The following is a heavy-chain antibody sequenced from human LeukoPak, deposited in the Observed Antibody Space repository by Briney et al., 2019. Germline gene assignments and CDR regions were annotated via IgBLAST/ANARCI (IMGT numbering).Heavy chain of an antibody. CDR2: IYSSGST. V-gene: IGHV4-39*07. D-gene: IGHD6-19*01. Sequence: SETLSLTCTVSGGSISSSSYCWGWIRQPPGEGLEWVGIIYSSGSTYCNPSLKSRVSISADRSKNQFSLKLSSVTAVDTAVYYCARYGRMASSGWYYDYWGQGTLVTVSS. CDR3: ARYGRMASSGWYYDY. CDR1: GGSISSSSYC. J-gene: IGHJ4*02.